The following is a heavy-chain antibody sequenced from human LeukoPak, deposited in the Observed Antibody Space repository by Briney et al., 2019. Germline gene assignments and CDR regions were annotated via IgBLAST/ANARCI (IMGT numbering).Heavy chain of an antibody. Sequence: LSCAGSGFTFSIYAMIWIRQPPGKGLEWIGYIYYSGSTNYNPSLKSRVTISVDTSKNQFSLKLSSVTAADTAVYYCARDSFNWFDPWGQGTLVTVSS. J-gene: IGHJ5*02. CDR2: IYYSGST. D-gene: IGHD3-16*01. CDR1: GFTFSIYA. V-gene: IGHV4-59*01. CDR3: ARDSFNWFDP.